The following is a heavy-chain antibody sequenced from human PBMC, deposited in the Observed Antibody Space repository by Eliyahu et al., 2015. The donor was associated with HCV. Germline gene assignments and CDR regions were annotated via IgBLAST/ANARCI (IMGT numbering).Heavy chain of an antibody. CDR1: GFXFSSXA. J-gene: IGHJ4*02. CDR3: AKPRWLQWGGFDY. Sequence: EVQLLESGGGLVQPGGSLRLSCAASGFXFSSXAMXWVRQAPGKGLEXVXAISGSGGSTYYADXVKGRFTISRDNSKNTLYLQMNSLRAEDTAVYYCAKPRWLQWGGFDYWGQGTLVTVSS. CDR2: ISGSGGST. D-gene: IGHD5-24*01. V-gene: IGHV3-23*01.